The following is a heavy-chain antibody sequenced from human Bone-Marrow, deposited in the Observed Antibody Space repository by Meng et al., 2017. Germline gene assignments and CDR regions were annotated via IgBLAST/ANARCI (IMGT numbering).Heavy chain of an antibody. Sequence: ASVKVSCKASGYTFTSYAMNWVRQAPGQGLEWMGRINTNTGNPTYAQGFTGRFVFSLDTSVSTAYLQISSLKAEDTAVYYCARRYCSGGSCSSYDYWGQGTLVTVSS. CDR3: ARRYCSGGSCSSYDY. CDR2: INTNTGNP. CDR1: GYTFTSYA. D-gene: IGHD2-15*01. V-gene: IGHV7-4-1*02. J-gene: IGHJ4*02.